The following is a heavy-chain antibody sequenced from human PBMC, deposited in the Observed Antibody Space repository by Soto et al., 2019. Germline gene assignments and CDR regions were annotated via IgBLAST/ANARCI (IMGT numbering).Heavy chain of an antibody. CDR3: AKDRISSGAPFHSYYYGMDV. CDR2: ISYDGSNK. V-gene: IGHV3-30*18. D-gene: IGHD6-25*01. Sequence: QVHLVETGGGVVQPGRSLRLTCAASGFTFSTYGMHWVRQAPGKGLEWVAVISYDGSNKYFAKTVKGRFTISRDNSKSTLFLQMNSLSPEDTAVYYCAKDRISSGAPFHSYYYGMDVWGQGTTVTVSS. CDR1: GFTFSTYG. J-gene: IGHJ6*02.